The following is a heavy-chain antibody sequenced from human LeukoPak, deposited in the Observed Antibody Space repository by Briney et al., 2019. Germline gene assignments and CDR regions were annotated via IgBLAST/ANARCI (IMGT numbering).Heavy chain of an antibody. Sequence: SETLSLTCTVSGGSISSYYWSWIRQPPGKGLEWIGYIYYSGSTNYNPSLKSRVTISVATSKNQFSLKLSSVTAADTAVYYCARPVEMATDDAFDIWGQGTMVTVSS. CDR2: IYYSGST. V-gene: IGHV4-59*01. CDR1: GGSISSYY. J-gene: IGHJ3*02. D-gene: IGHD5-24*01. CDR3: ARPVEMATDDAFDI.